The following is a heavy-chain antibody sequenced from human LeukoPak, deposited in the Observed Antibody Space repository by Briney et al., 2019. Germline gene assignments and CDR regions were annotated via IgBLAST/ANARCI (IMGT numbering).Heavy chain of an antibody. Sequence: ASVKVSCKASGYTFTSYGISWVRQAPGQGLEWMGWISAYNGNTNYAQKLQGRVTMTTDTPTSTAYMELRSLRSDDTAVYYCARDCHIVVVPAASPDTYYYYYGMDVWGQGTTVTVSS. D-gene: IGHD2-2*01. J-gene: IGHJ6*02. CDR2: ISAYNGNT. V-gene: IGHV1-18*01. CDR1: GYTFTSYG. CDR3: ARDCHIVVVPAASPDTYYYYYGMDV.